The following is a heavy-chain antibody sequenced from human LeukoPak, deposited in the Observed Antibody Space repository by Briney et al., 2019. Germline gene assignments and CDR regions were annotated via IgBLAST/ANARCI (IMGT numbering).Heavy chain of an antibody. D-gene: IGHD3-10*01. V-gene: IGHV3-30-3*01. CDR3: ARDSSGYGSRLQH. CDR2: ISYGGSNK. Sequence: GRSLRLSCAASGFTFSSYAMHWVRQAPGKGLEWVAVISYGGSNKYYADSVKGRFTISRDNSKNTLYLQMNSLRAEDTAVYYCARDSSGYGSRLQHWGQGTLVTVSS. CDR1: GFTFSSYA. J-gene: IGHJ1*01.